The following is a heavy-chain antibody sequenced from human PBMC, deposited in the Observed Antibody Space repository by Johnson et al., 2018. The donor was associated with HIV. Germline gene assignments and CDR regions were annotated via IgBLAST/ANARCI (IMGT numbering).Heavy chain of an antibody. CDR3: ARGLGWLQFDGAFDI. CDR1: GFTVSSNY. J-gene: IGHJ3*02. D-gene: IGHD5-24*01. Sequence: VQLVESGGGLVQPGGSLRLSCAASGFTVSSNYMSWVRQAPGKGLEWVSVIYSGGSTYYADSVKGRFTISRDNSKNTLYLQMNSLRAEETAVYYCARGLGWLQFDGAFDIWGQGTMVTVSS. V-gene: IGHV3-66*01. CDR2: IYSGGST.